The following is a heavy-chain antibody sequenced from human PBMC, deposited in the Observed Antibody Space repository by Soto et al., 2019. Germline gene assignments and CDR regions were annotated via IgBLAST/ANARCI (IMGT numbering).Heavy chain of an antibody. CDR2: VYYRGNT. CDR3: ARARWYDGFDV. J-gene: IGHJ3*01. CDR1: GYSISSGNY. V-gene: IGHV4-38-2*01. Sequence: SETLSLTCVVSGYSISSGNYWGWIRRPPGKGLEWIGSVYYRGNTFYKGSLKSRVTISVDASKNEVSLILTSVIASDTAVYYCARARWYDGFDVWGQGTMVTVSS. D-gene: IGHD2-15*01.